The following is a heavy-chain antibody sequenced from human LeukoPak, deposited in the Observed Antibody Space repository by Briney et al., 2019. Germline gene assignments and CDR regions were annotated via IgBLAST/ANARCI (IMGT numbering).Heavy chain of an antibody. D-gene: IGHD3-10*01. J-gene: IGHJ6*04. V-gene: IGHV3-71*01. CDR1: GFTFSDYY. Sequence: GGSLRLSCAASGFTFSDYYMSWVRQAPGKGLEWVGFIRSIANGVTTEYAASVKGRFTISRDDSKSIAYLQMNSLKTEDTAVYYCSRADYYGSGSPISLDVWGKGTTVTVSS. CDR2: IRSIANGVTT. CDR3: SRADYYGSGSPISLDV.